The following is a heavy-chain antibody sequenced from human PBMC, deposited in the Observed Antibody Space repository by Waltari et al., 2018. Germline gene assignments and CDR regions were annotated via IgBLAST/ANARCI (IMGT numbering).Heavy chain of an antibody. CDR2: VGCKNKKQ. CDR1: GYTFISNG. J-gene: IGHJ6*02. Sequence: VKLVQSGGEVKKPGASVKVSCKASGYTFISNGISWVRQAPGPGLEWVGWEEDVGEGREGGGWVGCKNKKQKNERKFQGRGSWTAETATNTAYMELTSLTADDTAVYYCAHSDYRSSWYTMDVWGQGTTVSVSS. D-gene: IGHD6-13*01. V-gene: IGHV1-18*01. CDR3: AHSDYRSSWYTMDV.